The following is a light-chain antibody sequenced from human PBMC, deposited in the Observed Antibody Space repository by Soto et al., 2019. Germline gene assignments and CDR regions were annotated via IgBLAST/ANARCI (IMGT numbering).Light chain of an antibody. V-gene: IGKV3-15*01. CDR1: QSVSNN. CDR3: QQYNNWPPWT. CDR2: GAS. Sequence: EVVMTQSPATLSVSPGERATLSCRASQSVSNNLAWYQQKPGQAPRLLIYGASTRATGIPARFSGRGSGTEFTLAISSLQSEDFGLYYCQQYNNWPPWTVGQGTKVDTK. J-gene: IGKJ1*01.